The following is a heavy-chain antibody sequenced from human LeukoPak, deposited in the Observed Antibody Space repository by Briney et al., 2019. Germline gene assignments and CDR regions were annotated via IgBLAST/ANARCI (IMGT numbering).Heavy chain of an antibody. CDR2: IDPRNGVT. J-gene: IGHJ4*02. Sequence: ASMKACCKTAGYTFSGYDIHWLRHAPGQGPEFIGLIDPRNGVTDFAQRFQGRLSMTSDTSITTAFMELYRLTSDDSAVYFCARDRGLYCNVSVCYPYFDYWGQGTLLIVSS. D-gene: IGHD2/OR15-2a*01. CDR3: ARDRGLYCNVSVCYPYFDY. V-gene: IGHV1-2*02. CDR1: GYTFSGYD.